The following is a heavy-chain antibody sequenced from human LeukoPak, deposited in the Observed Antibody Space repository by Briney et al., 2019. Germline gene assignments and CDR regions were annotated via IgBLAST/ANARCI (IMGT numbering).Heavy chain of an antibody. CDR3: ARLFPGYCSSTSCYAN. D-gene: IGHD2-2*01. CDR2: IYHSGST. Sequence: SGTLSLTCGVSGGSISGSYWWSWVRQPPGKGLEWIGEIYHSGSTNYNPSLKSRVTISVDTSKNQFSLKLSSVTAADTAVYYCARLFPGYCSSTSCYANWGQGTLVTVSS. CDR1: GGSISGSYW. J-gene: IGHJ4*02. V-gene: IGHV4-4*02.